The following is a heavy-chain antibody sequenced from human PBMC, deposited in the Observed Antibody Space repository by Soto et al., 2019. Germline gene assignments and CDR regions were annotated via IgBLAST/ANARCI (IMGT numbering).Heavy chain of an antibody. Sequence: GGSLRLSCAASGFTFSSYWMHWVRQAPGKGLVWVSRIKGDETGTDYADSVKGRFTISRDNGKNTVYLQMNSLRAEDTAVYYCARGIRGYYGMDVWGQGTTVTVSS. V-gene: IGHV3-74*01. CDR1: GFTFSSYW. D-gene: IGHD1-20*01. CDR2: IKGDETGT. J-gene: IGHJ6*02. CDR3: ARGIRGYYGMDV.